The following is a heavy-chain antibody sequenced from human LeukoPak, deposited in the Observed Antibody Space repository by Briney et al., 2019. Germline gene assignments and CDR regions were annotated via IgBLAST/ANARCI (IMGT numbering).Heavy chain of an antibody. CDR2: IRSKANSYAT. CDR1: GFTFSGSA. V-gene: IGHV3-73*01. D-gene: IGHD2-15*01. CDR3: TTAATLFDY. J-gene: IGHJ4*02. Sequence: GGSLRLSCAASGFTFSGSAMHWVRQASGKGLEWVGRIRSKANSYATAYAASVKGRFTISRDGSKNTAYLQMNSLKTEDTAVYYCTTAATLFDYWGQGTLVTVSS.